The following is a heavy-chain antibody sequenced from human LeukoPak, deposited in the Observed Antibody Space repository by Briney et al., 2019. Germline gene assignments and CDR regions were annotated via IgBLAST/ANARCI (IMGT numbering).Heavy chain of an antibody. D-gene: IGHD3-10*01. CDR2: IYSSSTI. J-gene: IGHJ6*03. CDR1: GFTFSGYS. Sequence: GGSLRLSCAASGFTFSGYSMNWVCQAPGKGLEWGSYIYSSSTIYYADAVKGLFTISRDNAKNSLYQQMNSLRAEDTAVYYCARAKDGSGSYYYYYYYYMDVWGKGTTVTVSS. V-gene: IGHV3-48*04. CDR3: ARAKDGSGSYYYYYYYYMDV.